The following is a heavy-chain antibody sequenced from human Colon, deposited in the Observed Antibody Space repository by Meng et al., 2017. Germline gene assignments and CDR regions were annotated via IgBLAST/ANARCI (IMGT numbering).Heavy chain of an antibody. D-gene: IGHD2-15*01. J-gene: IGHJ5*02. CDR2: IYNTGST. CDR1: GACVGGDY. V-gene: IGHV4-59*02. CDR3: ARGPPAAS. Sequence: QVQLQSSGPGLVKPSEPLSLTCTVSGACVGGDYWSWIRQPPGKGLEWIGDIYNTGSTNYNPSLKSRVTISIDTSKSQFSLELSSVTAADTAVYYCARGPPAASWGPGTLVTVSS.